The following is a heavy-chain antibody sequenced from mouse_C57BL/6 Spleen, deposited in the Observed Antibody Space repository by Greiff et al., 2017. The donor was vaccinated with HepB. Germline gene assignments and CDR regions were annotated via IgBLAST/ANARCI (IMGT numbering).Heavy chain of an antibody. J-gene: IGHJ2*01. Sequence: QVQLQQPGAELVRPGTSVKLSCKASGYTFTSYWMHWVKQRPGQGLEWIGVIDPSDSYTNYNQKFKGKATLTVDTSSSTAYMQLSSLTSEDSAVYYCAREVGSSSLFDYWGQGTTLTVSS. D-gene: IGHD1-1*01. CDR2: IDPSDSYT. CDR3: AREVGSSSLFDY. CDR1: GYTFTSYW. V-gene: IGHV1-59*01.